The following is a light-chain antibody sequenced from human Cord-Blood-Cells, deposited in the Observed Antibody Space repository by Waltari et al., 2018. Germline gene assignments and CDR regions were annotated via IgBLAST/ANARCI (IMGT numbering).Light chain of an antibody. CDR2: EGS. J-gene: IGLJ1*01. V-gene: IGLV2-23*01. Sequence: QSALTQPASVFGSPGQSIPISCTGTSSDVGSYNLFSWYQQHPGKAPKLMIYEGSKRPSGVSNRFSGSKSGNTASLTISGLQAEDEADYYCCSYAGSSTYVFGTGTKVTVL. CDR1: SSDVGSYNL. CDR3: CSYAGSSTYV.